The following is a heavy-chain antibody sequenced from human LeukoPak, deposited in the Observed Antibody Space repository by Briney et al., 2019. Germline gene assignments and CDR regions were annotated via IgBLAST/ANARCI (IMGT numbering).Heavy chain of an antibody. J-gene: IGHJ6*02. CDR2: ISGGGGAT. V-gene: IGHV3-23*01. Sequence: GGSLRLSCAASGSTFSIYAMTWVRQAPGKGLEWVSAISGGGGATYYADSVRGRFTISRDNSKNTLYLQMDSLRAEDTAIYYCAKRHDSSGYSYYYGMDVWGQGTTVTVSS. CDR1: GSTFSIYA. D-gene: IGHD3-22*01. CDR3: AKRHDSSGYSYYYGMDV.